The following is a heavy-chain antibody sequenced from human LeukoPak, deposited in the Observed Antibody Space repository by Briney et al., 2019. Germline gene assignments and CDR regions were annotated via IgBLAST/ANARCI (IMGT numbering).Heavy chain of an antibody. CDR3: ARAFFGGKRKYFQH. V-gene: IGHV4-34*01. D-gene: IGHD4-23*01. Sequence: SETLSLTCAVYGGSFSGYYWRWIRQPPGKGLEWIGEINHSGSTNYNPSLKSRVTISVETSKNQCSLKLRSVTAADTAVYYCARAFFGGKRKYFQHWGQGTLCTVSS. CDR1: GGSFSGYY. CDR2: INHSGST. J-gene: IGHJ1*01.